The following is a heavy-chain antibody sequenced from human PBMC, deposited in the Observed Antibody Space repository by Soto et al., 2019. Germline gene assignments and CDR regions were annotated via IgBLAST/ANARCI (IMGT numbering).Heavy chain of an antibody. CDR3: ARGWYYDSYGYSDY. CDR2: IIPIFGTA. D-gene: IGHD3-22*01. J-gene: IGHJ4*02. V-gene: IGHV1-69*13. CDR1: GGTFSSYA. Sequence: SVKVSRKASGGTFSSYAISWVRQAPGQGLEWMGGIIPIFGTANYAQKFQGRVTITADESTSTAYMELSSLRSEDTAVYYCARGWYYDSYGYSDYWGQGTLVTVSS.